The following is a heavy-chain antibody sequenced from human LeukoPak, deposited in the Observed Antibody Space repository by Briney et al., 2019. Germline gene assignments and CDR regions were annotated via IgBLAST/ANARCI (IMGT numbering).Heavy chain of an antibody. CDR3: ARDLIAGSGYYSYFDY. CDR2: IWYDGSNE. Sequence: GGSLRLSCAASGLTFSSYAMGWVRQAPGKGLEWVAVIWYDGSNEYYADSVKGRFTISRDNSKNTLYLQMNSLRAEDTAVYYCARDLIAGSGYYSYFDYWGQGTLVTVSS. J-gene: IGHJ4*02. CDR1: GLTFSSYA. V-gene: IGHV3-33*08. D-gene: IGHD3-10*01.